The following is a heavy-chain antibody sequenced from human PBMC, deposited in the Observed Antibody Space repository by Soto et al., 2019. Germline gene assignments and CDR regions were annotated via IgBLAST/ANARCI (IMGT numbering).Heavy chain of an antibody. CDR2: IYYSDSI. Sequence: PSETLSLTCTVSGGSISTGYWTWIRQPPEKGLEWIGYIYYSDSINYNPSLSSRVTISVDTSKNQFSLKLNSVTAADTAVYYCARQAVGIAVYGTGYYFDYWGQGTLVTVSS. J-gene: IGHJ4*02. CDR3: ARQAVGIAVYGTGYYFDY. D-gene: IGHD2-8*02. V-gene: IGHV4-59*01. CDR1: GGSISTGY.